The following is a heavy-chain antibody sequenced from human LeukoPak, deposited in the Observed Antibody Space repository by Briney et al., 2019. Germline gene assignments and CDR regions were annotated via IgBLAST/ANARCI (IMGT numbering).Heavy chain of an antibody. CDR1: GFTFSSYA. V-gene: IGHV3-23*01. CDR3: AKDTSIGKYCTNGVCSPFDY. J-gene: IGHJ4*02. Sequence: GGSLTLSCAGSGFTFSSYAMSWVRQAPGQGLEWVSVISDSGDYTSYADSVRGRFTISRDNSRNTLYLQMISLRPEDTAVYYCAKDTSIGKYCTNGVCSPFDYWVQGTVVTVSS. CDR2: ISDSGDYT. D-gene: IGHD2-8*01.